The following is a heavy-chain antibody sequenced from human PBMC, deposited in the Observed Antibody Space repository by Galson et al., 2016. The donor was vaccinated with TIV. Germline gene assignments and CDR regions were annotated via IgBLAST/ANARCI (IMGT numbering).Heavy chain of an antibody. V-gene: IGHV1-18*04. CDR2: ISSHNGDT. CDR1: GYTFSTYG. D-gene: IGHD2-21*02. CDR3: SRDLRKEGDLFYYYGMDV. Sequence: SVKVSCKASGYTFSTYGFSWVRQAPGQGLEWLGRISSHNGDTNYAHNLQGRVFMTTDTSTTTAYMELRSLRSDDTAVYYCSRDLRKEGDLFYYYGMDVWGQGTRVIASS. J-gene: IGHJ6*02.